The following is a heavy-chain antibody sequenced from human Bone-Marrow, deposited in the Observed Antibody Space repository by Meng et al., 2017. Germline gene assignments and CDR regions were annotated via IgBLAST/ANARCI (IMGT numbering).Heavy chain of an antibody. CDR3: ARDSLDIVVMRRAFDI. CDR2: INPNSGGT. D-gene: IGHD5-12*01. V-gene: IGHV1-2*02. Sequence: ASVKVSCKASGYTFTGYYMHWVRQAPGQGLEWMGWINPNSGGTNYAQKFQGRVTMTRDTSISTAYMELSRLRSDDTAVYYCARDSLDIVVMRRAFDIWGQGTMVTVSS. CDR1: GYTFTGYY. J-gene: IGHJ3*02.